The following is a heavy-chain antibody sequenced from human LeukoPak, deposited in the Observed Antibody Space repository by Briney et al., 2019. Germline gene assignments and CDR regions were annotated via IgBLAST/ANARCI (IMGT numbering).Heavy chain of an antibody. CDR2: INHRGST. J-gene: IGHJ4*02. V-gene: IGHV4-34*01. CDR3: ARGRRYYYDSSGYGFDY. CDR1: GGSFSGYY. D-gene: IGHD3-22*01. Sequence: SETLSLTCAVYGGSFSGYYWSWIRQPPGKGLEWIGEINHRGSTNYNPSLKSRVTISVDTSKNQFSLKLSSVTAADTAVYYCARGRRYYYDSSGYGFDYWGQGTLVTVSS.